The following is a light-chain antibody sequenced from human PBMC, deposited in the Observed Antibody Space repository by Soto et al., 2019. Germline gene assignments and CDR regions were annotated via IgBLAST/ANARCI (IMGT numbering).Light chain of an antibody. Sequence: SYELTEPPSVSVSPGQTASITCSGDKLGDKYACWYQQKPGQSPLLVIYQDSKRPSGIPERFSGSNSGNTATLTISGTQAMDEADYYCQAWDSSLALFGGGTKVTVL. V-gene: IGLV3-1*01. CDR1: KLGDKY. CDR3: QAWDSSLAL. CDR2: QDS. J-gene: IGLJ2*01.